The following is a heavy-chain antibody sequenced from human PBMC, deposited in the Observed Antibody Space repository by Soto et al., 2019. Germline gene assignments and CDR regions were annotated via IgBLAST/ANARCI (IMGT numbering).Heavy chain of an antibody. Sequence: ASVKVSCKESGYTFTSYYMHWVRQAPGQELKWMRIINPSGDRTSYTQKIQGRVTMTRDKSTSTAFMVLSSLISEDTAVYYCARDPSTLKDSRRDYWGQGTLVTVSS. CDR1: GYTFTSYY. D-gene: IGHD6-13*01. J-gene: IGHJ4*02. CDR2: INPSGDRT. CDR3: ARDPSTLKDSRRDY. V-gene: IGHV1-46*01.